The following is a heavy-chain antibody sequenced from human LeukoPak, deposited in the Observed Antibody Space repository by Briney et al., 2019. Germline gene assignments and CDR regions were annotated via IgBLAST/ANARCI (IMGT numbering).Heavy chain of an antibody. CDR3: ARVEYGDYGWFDP. Sequence: KPSETLSLTCTVSGDSISTYYWTWIRQPPGKGLEWIGYISDSGSTNYNPSLKSRVTISLDTSKNQFSLKLISLTAADTAAYYCARVEYGDYGWFDPWGQGTLVTVSS. D-gene: IGHD4-17*01. CDR1: GDSISTYY. V-gene: IGHV4-59*01. CDR2: ISDSGST. J-gene: IGHJ5*02.